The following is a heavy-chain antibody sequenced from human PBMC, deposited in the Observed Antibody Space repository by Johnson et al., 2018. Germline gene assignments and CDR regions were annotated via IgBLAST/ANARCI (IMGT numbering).Heavy chain of an antibody. V-gene: IGHV3-7*04. CDR2: IKPDGDEK. CDR3: ARGTNIGSYWNS. J-gene: IGHJ4*02. D-gene: IGHD1-26*01. CDR1: EFIFGIYW. Sequence: VQLVESGGGLVQPGGSLRLSCRGSEFIFGIYWMSWVRQAPGKGLEWVAYIKPDGDEKYYVDSVKGRFTISRDNAKNSLSLQMNTLRAEDTAMYYCARGTNIGSYWNSWGQGTLVTVSS.